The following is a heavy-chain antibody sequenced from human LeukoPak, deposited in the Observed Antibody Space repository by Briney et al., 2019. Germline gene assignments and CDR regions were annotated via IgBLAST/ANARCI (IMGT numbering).Heavy chain of an antibody. J-gene: IGHJ4*02. D-gene: IGHD4-17*01. CDR2: IYPSIGT. CDR1: GGSISDYY. CDR3: ARHYGAYSPFDH. V-gene: IGHV4-4*07. Sequence: SETLSLTCTVSGGSISDYYWSWIRQPAGKGLEWIGRIYPSIGTNYNPSLQSRVTMSVDTSKNQFSLKLSSVTAADTAVYYCARHYGAYSPFDHWGQGTLVTVSS.